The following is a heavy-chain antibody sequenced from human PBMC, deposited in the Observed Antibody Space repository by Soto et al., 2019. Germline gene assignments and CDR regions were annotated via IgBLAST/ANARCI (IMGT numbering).Heavy chain of an antibody. D-gene: IGHD5-12*01. Sequence: SETLSLTCTVSGGSINTFYWSWVRQPAGKGLEWIGRIFSSGSTSFNPSLESRVAMSVDTTKNHFSLNLSSVTAADMAVYYCAREGSYSAYNFAHGIQLWSFDFWGQGALVTVSS. CDR3: AREGSYSAYNFAHGIQLWSFDF. CDR2: IFSSGST. V-gene: IGHV4-4*07. CDR1: GGSINTFY. J-gene: IGHJ4*02.